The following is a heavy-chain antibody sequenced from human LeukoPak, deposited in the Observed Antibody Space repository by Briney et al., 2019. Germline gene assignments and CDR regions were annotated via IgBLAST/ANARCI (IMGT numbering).Heavy chain of an antibody. Sequence: GASVKVSCKASGYTFTGYYMHWVRQAPGQGLEWMGWINPNSGNTNYAQKFQGRVTMTRNTSTSTAYMELSSLTSEDTAVYYCARNGQQVRYFQHWGQGTLVTVTS. CDR1: GYTFTGYY. CDR2: INPNSGNT. J-gene: IGHJ1*01. D-gene: IGHD6-13*01. V-gene: IGHV1-2*02. CDR3: ARNGQQVRYFQH.